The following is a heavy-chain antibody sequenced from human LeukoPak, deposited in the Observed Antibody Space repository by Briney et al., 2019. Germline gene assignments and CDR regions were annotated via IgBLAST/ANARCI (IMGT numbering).Heavy chain of an antibody. V-gene: IGHV4-59*08. D-gene: IGHD5-18*01. CDR3: ARFGYSYAAVFDY. CDR1: GGSISTYY. Sequence: AETLSLTCAVSGGSISTYYWSWIRQPPGKGLEWIGHIYYSGSTNYNPSLKGRVTISVDTSKNQFSLKVTSVTAADTAEYYCARFGYSYAAVFDYWGQGTLVTVSS. J-gene: IGHJ4*02. CDR2: IYYSGST.